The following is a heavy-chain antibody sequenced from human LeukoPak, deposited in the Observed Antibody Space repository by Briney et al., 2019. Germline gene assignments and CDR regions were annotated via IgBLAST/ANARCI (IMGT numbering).Heavy chain of an antibody. D-gene: IGHD3-3*01. CDR3: ARAYDYDFWSGYYPDY. Sequence: PGGSLRLSCVASGFTFSSYSMNWVRQAPGNGLEWVSYISSSSSTIYYADSVKGRFTISRDNAKNSLYLQMNSLRDEDTAVYYCARAYDYDFWSGYYPDYWGQGTLVTVSS. V-gene: IGHV3-48*02. CDR2: ISSSSSTI. J-gene: IGHJ4*02. CDR1: GFTFSSYS.